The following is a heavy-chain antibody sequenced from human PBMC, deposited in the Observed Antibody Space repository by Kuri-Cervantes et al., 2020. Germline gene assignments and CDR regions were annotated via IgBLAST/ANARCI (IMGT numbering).Heavy chain of an antibody. CDR1: GFTFSSYW. CDR2: IKQDGSEK. V-gene: IGHV3-7*05. J-gene: IGHJ5*02. D-gene: IGHD2-15*01. CDR3: AKDSCSGGSCYGFDA. Sequence: GGSLRLSCAASGFTFSSYWMSWVRQAPGKGLEWVANIKQDGSEKYYVDSVKGRFTISRDNAKNSLYLQMNSLRAEDTALYYCAKDSCSGGSCYGFDAWGQGTLVTVSS.